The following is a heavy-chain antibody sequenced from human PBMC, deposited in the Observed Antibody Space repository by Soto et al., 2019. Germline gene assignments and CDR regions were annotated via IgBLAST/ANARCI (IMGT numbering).Heavy chain of an antibody. Sequence: QVQLQESGPGLVKPSQTLSLTCTVSGDSISSHNNYWSWIRQPPGEGLEWIGFISYSGTTSYSPSLNSRVAISLDTSKNQFSLSLRSVTAADTAVYYCARGRGYSYGLDPWGQGTLVTVSS. J-gene: IGHJ5*02. CDR1: GDSISSHNNY. V-gene: IGHV4-30-4*01. CDR2: ISYSGTT. CDR3: ARGRGYSYGLDP. D-gene: IGHD5-18*01.